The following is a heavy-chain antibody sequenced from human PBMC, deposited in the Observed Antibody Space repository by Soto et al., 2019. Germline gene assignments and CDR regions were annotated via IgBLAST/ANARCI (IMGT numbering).Heavy chain of an antibody. CDR2: IYYSGST. D-gene: IGHD3-10*01. V-gene: IGHV4-59*08. CDR1: GGSISSYY. Sequence: QVQLQESGPGLVKPSETLSLTCTVAGGSISSYYWSWIRQPPGKGLEWIGYIYYSGSTKYNPSLKRRVTILVDTSKKQFSLKLSSVTAADTALYYCASLDTNGSGRYVWENWFDPVGQGTLVTVSS. J-gene: IGHJ5*02. CDR3: ASLDTNGSGRYVWENWFDP.